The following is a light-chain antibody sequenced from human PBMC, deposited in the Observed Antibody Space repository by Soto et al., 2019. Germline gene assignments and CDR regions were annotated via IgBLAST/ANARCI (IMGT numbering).Light chain of an antibody. CDR2: GAT. J-gene: IGKJ3*01. CDR1: QSIDTY. V-gene: IGKV1-39*01. CDR3: QQCYNNPT. Sequence: DILMTQSPSSLSASVGDRVTITCRASQSIDTYLNWYQQKPGKAPKLLIYGATSLQSGVPSRFSGSGSGTDFTLAISCLQPEDFATYYCQQCYNNPTFGPGTKVDIK.